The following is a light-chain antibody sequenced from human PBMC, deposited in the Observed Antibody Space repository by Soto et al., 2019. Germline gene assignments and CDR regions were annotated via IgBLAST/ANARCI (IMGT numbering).Light chain of an antibody. Sequence: EIVMTQSPATLSVSPGERATLSCRASQSVSSNLAWYQQKPGQAPRLLMYGASTRATGIPARFSGSGSGTAVTLTISSLQSEDFAVYYCQQYNNWPPYTFGQGTKLEIK. V-gene: IGKV3-15*01. CDR2: GAS. J-gene: IGKJ2*01. CDR3: QQYNNWPPYT. CDR1: QSVSSN.